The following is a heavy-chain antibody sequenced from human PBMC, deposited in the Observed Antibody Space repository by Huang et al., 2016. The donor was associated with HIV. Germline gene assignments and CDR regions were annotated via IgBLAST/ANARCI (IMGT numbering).Heavy chain of an antibody. CDR1: GFTFSSYS. CDR3: ASSIMITLAGVIVTEYYFDY. CDR2: ISSSSSTI. Sequence: EVQLVESGGVLVQPGGSLRLSCAASGFTFSSYSMNWVRQAPGKGLEWVSYISSSSSTIYLADSVKGRFTISRDNARNALYLQMNSLRDEDTAVYYCASSIMITLAGVIVTEYYFDYWGQGTLVTVSS. J-gene: IGHJ4*02. V-gene: IGHV3-48*02. D-gene: IGHD3-16*02.